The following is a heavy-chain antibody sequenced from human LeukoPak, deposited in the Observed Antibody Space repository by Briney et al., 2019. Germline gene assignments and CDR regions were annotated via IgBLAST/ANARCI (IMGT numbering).Heavy chain of an antibody. V-gene: IGHV1-69*05. J-gene: IGHJ6*03. Sequence: ASVKVSCKASGGTFSSYAISWVRQAPGQGLEWMGGIIPIFGTANYAQKFQSRVTITTDESTSTAYMELSSLRSEDTAVYYCARDFDPSRDGYNSSYYYYYMDVWGKGTTVTVSS. CDR3: ARDFDPSRDGYNSSYYYYYMDV. CDR1: GGTFSSYA. D-gene: IGHD5-24*01. CDR2: IIPIFGTA.